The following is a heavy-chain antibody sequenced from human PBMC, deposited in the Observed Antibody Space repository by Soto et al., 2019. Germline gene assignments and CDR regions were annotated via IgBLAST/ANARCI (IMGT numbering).Heavy chain of an antibody. CDR3: ARWRIAAAGRWFDP. J-gene: IGHJ5*02. D-gene: IGHD6-13*01. CDR1: DYQFPGYG. V-gene: IGHV1-18*01. Sequence: GASVKVSCKASDYQFPGYGISWVRQAPGQGLEWMGWISAYNGNTNYAQKLQGRVTMTTDTSTSTAYMELRSLRADDTAVYYCARWRIAAAGRWFDPWGQGTLVTVSS. CDR2: ISAYNGNT.